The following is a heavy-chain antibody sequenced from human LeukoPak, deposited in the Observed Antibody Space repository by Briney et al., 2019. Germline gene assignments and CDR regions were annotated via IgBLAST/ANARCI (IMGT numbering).Heavy chain of an antibody. V-gene: IGHV4-39*07. J-gene: IGHJ3*02. CDR1: GGSISSSSYY. CDR2: IYYSGST. CDR3: ASLTSVVGAGAFDI. D-gene: IGHD2-15*01. Sequence: SETLSLTCTVSGGSISSSSYYWGWIRQPPGKGLEWIGSIYYSGSTYYNPSLKSRVTISVDTSKNQFSLKLSSVTAADTAVYYCASLTSVVGAGAFDIWGQGTMVTVSS.